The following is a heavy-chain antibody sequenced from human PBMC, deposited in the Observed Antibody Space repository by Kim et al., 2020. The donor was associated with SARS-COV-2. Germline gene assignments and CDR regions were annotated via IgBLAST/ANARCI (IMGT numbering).Heavy chain of an antibody. CDR2: IGTAGDT. V-gene: IGHV3-13*01. D-gene: IGHD6-19*01. J-gene: IGHJ3*02. CDR3: ARHSGWYNAFDI. CDR1: GFTFSSYD. Sequence: GGSLRLSCAASGFTFSSYDMHWVRQATGKGLEWVSAIGTAGDTYYPGSVKGRFTISRENAKNSLYLQMNSLRAGDTAVYYCARHSGWYNAFDIWGQGTMVTVSS.